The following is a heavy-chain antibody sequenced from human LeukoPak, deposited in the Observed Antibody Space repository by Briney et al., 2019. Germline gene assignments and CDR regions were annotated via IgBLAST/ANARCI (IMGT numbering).Heavy chain of an antibody. CDR2: IYYSGSS. CDR3: ARGGYYGPSYYMDV. CDR1: GGSISSYY. D-gene: IGHD3-3*01. Sequence: SETLSLTCTVSGGSISSYYWSWIRQPPGKGLEWIGYIYYSGSSNYNPSLKSRVTISVDTSKNQFSLKLSSVTAADTAVYYCARGGYYGPSYYMDVWGKGTPVTVSS. V-gene: IGHV4-59*01. J-gene: IGHJ6*03.